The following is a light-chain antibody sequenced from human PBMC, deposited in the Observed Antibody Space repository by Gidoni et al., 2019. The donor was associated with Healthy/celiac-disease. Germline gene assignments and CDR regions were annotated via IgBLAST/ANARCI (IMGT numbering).Light chain of an antibody. V-gene: IGKV3-11*01. J-gene: IGKJ5*01. Sequence: EIVLTQSPATLSLSPGERATLSCRASQSVSSYLAWYQQTPGQAPRLLIYDASNRATGIPARFSGSGSGTDFTLTSSSLEPEDFAVYYCQQRSNWPPITFXQXTRLEIK. CDR1: QSVSSY. CDR3: QQRSNWPPIT. CDR2: DAS.